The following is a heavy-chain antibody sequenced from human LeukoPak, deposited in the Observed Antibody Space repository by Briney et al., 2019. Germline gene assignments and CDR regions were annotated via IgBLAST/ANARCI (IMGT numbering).Heavy chain of an antibody. CDR2: IKSKTDGGTT. CDR3: TTEAYDYVWGSYRYTQYYFDY. D-gene: IGHD3-16*02. V-gene: IGHV3-15*01. J-gene: IGHJ4*02. Sequence: GGSLRLSCEASEFTFTKFWMSWVRQAPGKGLEWVGRIKSKTDGGTTDYAAPVKGRFTISRDDSKNTLYLQMNSLKTEDTAVYYCTTEAYDYVWGSYRYTQYYFDYWGQGTLVTVSS. CDR1: EFTFTKFW.